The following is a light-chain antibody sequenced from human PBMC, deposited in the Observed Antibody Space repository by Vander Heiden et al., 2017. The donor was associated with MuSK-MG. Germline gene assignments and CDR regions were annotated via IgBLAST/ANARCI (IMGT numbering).Light chain of an antibody. CDR1: QRINTY. Sequence: DIQMTQSPSSLSASVGDRVTITCRASQRINTYLNWYQHKPGKAPKLLICAESGLQSGVPSRFSGSGSGTDFTLTISRLQLEDFATYYCQQTDRNPRTFGQGTKVXI. V-gene: IGKV1-39*01. CDR2: AES. J-gene: IGKJ1*01. CDR3: QQTDRNPRT.